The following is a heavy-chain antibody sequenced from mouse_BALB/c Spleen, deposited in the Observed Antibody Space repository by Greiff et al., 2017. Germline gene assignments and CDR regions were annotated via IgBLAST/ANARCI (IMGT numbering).Heavy chain of an antibody. CDR2: INPGSGGT. CDR3: ARIYYSGSSGFAY. D-gene: IGHD1-1*01. J-gene: IGHJ3*01. Sequence: VQLQQSGAELVRPGASVKVSCKASGYAFTSYLMEWVKQRPGQGLEWIGVINPGSGGTNYNEKFKGKATLTADKSSSTAYMQLSSLTSDDSAVYYCARIYYSGSSGFAYWGQGTMVTVSA. V-gene: IGHV1-54*01. CDR1: GYAFTSYL.